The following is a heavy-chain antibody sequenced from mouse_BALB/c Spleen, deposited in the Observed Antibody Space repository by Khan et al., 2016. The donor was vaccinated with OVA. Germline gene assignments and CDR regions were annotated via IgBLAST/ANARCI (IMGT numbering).Heavy chain of an antibody. Sequence: QMQLEESGAELARPGASVKMSCTASGYTFTNYTIHWIKLRPGQGLEWIGYINPSNGYTNYNQKFKDKATLTADKSSTTAYMQLSSLTSDDSAVYNCVRDRADYRNDGRCAYWGQGTMVTVSA. CDR3: VRDRADYRNDGRCAY. V-gene: IGHV1-4*01. J-gene: IGHJ3*01. D-gene: IGHD2-14*01. CDR2: INPSNGYT. CDR1: GYTFTNYT.